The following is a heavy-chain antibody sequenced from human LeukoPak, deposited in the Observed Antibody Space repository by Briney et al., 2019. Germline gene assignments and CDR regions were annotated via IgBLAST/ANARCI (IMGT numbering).Heavy chain of an antibody. CDR3: ARDREAGFWFDP. J-gene: IGHJ5*02. CDR2: IIPIFGTA. Sequence: ASVKVSCKASGGTFSSYAISWVRQAPGQGLEWMGGIIPIFGTANYAQKFQGRVTITTDESTSTAYMELSSLRSEDTAVYYCARDREAGFWFDPWGQGTLVTVSS. CDR1: GGTFSSYA. D-gene: IGHD6-13*01. V-gene: IGHV1-69*05.